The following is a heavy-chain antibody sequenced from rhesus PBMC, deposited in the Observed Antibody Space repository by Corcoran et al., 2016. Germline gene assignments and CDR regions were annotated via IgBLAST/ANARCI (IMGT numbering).Heavy chain of an antibody. CDR3: AKEFSSWPKNYYFDY. V-gene: IGHV3S5*01. CDR1: GFTFSSYG. J-gene: IGHJ4*01. D-gene: IGHD6-13*01. Sequence: EVQLVETGGGLVQPGGSLKLSCAVSGFTFSSYGMSWVRQAPGKGLEWVSVINSGGGSTDYAESVKGRLTISRDNSKNTFSLQMNSLRAEDTAVYYCAKEFSSWPKNYYFDYWGQGVLVTVSS. CDR2: INSGGGST.